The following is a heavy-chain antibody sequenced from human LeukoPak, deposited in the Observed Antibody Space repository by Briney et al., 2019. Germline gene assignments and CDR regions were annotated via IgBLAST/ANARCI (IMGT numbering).Heavy chain of an antibody. D-gene: IGHD2-15*01. CDR3: AREVVVVVAATIDY. Sequence: SETLSLTCTVSGASISSYYWSWVRQPAGKGLEWIGRIYTSGSTNYNPSLKSRVTMSVDASKNQFSLKLSSVTAADTAVYYCAREVVVVVAATIDYWGQGTLVTVSS. V-gene: IGHV4-4*07. CDR1: GASISSYY. J-gene: IGHJ4*02. CDR2: IYTSGST.